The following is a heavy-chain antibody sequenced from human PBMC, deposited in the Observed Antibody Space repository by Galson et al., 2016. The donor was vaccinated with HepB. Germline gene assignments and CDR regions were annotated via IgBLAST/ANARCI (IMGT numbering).Heavy chain of an antibody. J-gene: IGHJ6*03. CDR2: ISQSGTPQ. D-gene: IGHD1-26*01. V-gene: IGHV3-30*04. CDR1: GFSFSSND. Sequence: SLRLSCAASGFSFSSNDMPWVRQPPGKGLEWVAVISQSGTPQVYTDSVKGRFSISRDNSKNTMYLEMNSLRPGDTAIYYCARDLIVGAPDYMDVWGKGTTGTVSS. CDR3: ARDLIVGAPDYMDV.